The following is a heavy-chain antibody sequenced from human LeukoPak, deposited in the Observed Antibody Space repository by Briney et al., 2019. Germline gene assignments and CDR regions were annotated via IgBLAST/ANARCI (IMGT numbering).Heavy chain of an antibody. CDR3: AKSLPTAMFFDY. CDR2: IRGSDSST. CDR1: GFTFSSHG. Sequence: GGSLRLSCAASGFTFSSHGMSWVRQAPGKGLEWVSAIRGSDSSTYYADSVKGRFTISRDNSKNTLYLQMNSLRAEDTAVYYCAKSLPTAMFFDYWGQGTLVTVSS. D-gene: IGHD2-2*01. J-gene: IGHJ4*02. V-gene: IGHV3-23*01.